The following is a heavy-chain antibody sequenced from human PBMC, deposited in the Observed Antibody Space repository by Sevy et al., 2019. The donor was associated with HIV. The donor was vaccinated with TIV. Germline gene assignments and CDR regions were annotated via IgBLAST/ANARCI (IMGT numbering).Heavy chain of an antibody. CDR1: GFTFSSYW. CDR3: ARDSSDYGDYRTYAFDI. Sequence: GGSLRLSCAASGFTFSSYWMSWVRQAPGKGLEWVANIKQDGSEKYYVDSVKGRFTISGDNAKNSQYLQMNSLRAEDTAVYYCARDSSDYGDYRTYAFDIWGHGTMVTVSS. CDR2: IKQDGSEK. J-gene: IGHJ3*02. V-gene: IGHV3-7*01. D-gene: IGHD4-17*01.